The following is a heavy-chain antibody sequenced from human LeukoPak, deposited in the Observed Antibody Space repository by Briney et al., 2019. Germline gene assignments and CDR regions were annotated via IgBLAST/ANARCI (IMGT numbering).Heavy chain of an antibody. J-gene: IGHJ5*02. D-gene: IGHD4-17*01. CDR3: AKGDDYGDYYVSS. CDR2: ISGSGSVT. Sequence: GGSLRLSCAASGFTFSSYAMSWVRQAPGKGLEWVSSISGSGSVTYYADSVKGRFTISRDKSKNTLYLQINSLRAEDAAVYYCAKGDDYGDYYVSSWGQGTLVTVSS. V-gene: IGHV3-23*01. CDR1: GFTFSSYA.